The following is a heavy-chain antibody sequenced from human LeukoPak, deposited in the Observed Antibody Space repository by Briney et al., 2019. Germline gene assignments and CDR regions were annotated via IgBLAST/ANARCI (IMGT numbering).Heavy chain of an antibody. V-gene: IGHV3-11*01. D-gene: IGHD6-13*01. CDR2: ISSSGSTI. J-gene: IGHJ4*02. Sequence: PGGSLRLSCAASGFTFSDYYMSWIRQAPGKGLEWVSYISSSGSTIYYADSVKGRFTISRDNAKNSLYLQMNSLRAEDTAVYYCARAKYSSSWDFDYWGQGTLVTVSS. CDR1: GFTFSDYY. CDR3: ARAKYSSSWDFDY.